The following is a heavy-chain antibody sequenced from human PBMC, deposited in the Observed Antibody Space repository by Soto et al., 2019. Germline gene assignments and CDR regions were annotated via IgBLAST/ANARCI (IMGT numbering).Heavy chain of an antibody. CDR2: INHSGSP. D-gene: IGHD6-19*01. CDR3: LGWLNENWVDP. Sequence: PSETLSLTCAVYGGSFSSYYWSWIRQSPGKGLEWIGEINHSGSPIYNPSLKSRISISVDTSKKQFYLKLSSVTAADTAVYCCLGWLNENWVDPWGQGTLLTVSS. CDR1: GGSFSSYY. J-gene: IGHJ5*02. V-gene: IGHV4-34*01.